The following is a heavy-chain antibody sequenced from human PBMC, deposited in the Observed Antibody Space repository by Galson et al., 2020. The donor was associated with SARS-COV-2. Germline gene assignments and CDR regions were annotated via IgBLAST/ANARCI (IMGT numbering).Heavy chain of an antibody. CDR3: AKDPRRSLPDYYYYGMDV. CDR2: IRYDGSNK. Sequence: GGSLRLSCAASGFTFSSYGMHWVRQAPGKGLEWVAFIRYDGSNKYYADSVKGRFTISRDNSKNTLYLQMNSLRAEDTAVYYCAKDPRRSLPDYYYYGMDVWGQGTTVTVSS. CDR1: GFTFSSYG. V-gene: IGHV3-30*02. J-gene: IGHJ6*02.